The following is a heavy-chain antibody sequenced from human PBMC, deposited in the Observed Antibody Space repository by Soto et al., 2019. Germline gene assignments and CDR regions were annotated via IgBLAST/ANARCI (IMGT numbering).Heavy chain of an antibody. CDR3: SRRRDWTATDPLDY. CDR1: GFTFTDSA. J-gene: IGHJ4*02. Sequence: EVQLVESGGGLVQPGGSLKLSCAASGFTFTDSAIHWVRQASGKGPEWVGRIRNKVNTYATAYAASVKGRFTISRDDATGMTYLQMNSLKTEDTAVYYCSRRRDWTATDPLDYWGQGTLVTVSS. CDR2: IRNKVNTYAT. V-gene: IGHV3-73*02. D-gene: IGHD2-21*01.